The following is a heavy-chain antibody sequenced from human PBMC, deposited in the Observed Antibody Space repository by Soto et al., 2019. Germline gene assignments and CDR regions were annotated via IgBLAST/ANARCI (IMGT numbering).Heavy chain of an antibody. CDR3: ARDKDRAQLGGNYYYILDV. J-gene: IGHJ6*02. V-gene: IGHV1-69*12. Sequence: QVQLEQSGAEVKKPGSSVKVSCKASGGTFSNSAISWVRQAPGQGLEWMGGIMPIFRTPDYAQKFQGRVTITADESTTTAYMELSGLKPDDTAVYYYARDKDRAQLGGNYYYILDVWGQGTTVTVSS. CDR2: IMPIFRTP. CDR1: GGTFSNSA. D-gene: IGHD3-3*02.